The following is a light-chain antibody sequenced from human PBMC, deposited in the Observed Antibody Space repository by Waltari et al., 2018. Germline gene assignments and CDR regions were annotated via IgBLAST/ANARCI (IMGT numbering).Light chain of an antibody. CDR1: QSISSY. CDR3: QQSYSTPQT. J-gene: IGKJ2*01. V-gene: IGKV1-39*01. CDR2: AAS. Sequence: DIQMTQSPSSLSASVGDRVTITCRESQSISSYLNWYQQKPGKDPKLLIYAASSLQSGVPSRFSGSGSGTDFTLTISSLQPEDFATYYCQQSYSTPQTFGQGTKLEIK.